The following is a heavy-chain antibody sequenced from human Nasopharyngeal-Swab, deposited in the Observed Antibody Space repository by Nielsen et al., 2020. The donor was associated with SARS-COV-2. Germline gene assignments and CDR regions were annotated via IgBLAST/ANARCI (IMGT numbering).Heavy chain of an antibody. Sequence: PGKGLEWIGSIYYSGSTNSNPSLKSRVTMSVDTSKNQFSLNLGSVTAADTAVYYCARGDSDSPDYSPRVFDYWGQGSLVTVSS. V-gene: IGHV4-39*07. D-gene: IGHD3-22*01. CDR2: IYYSGST. CDR3: ARGDSDSPDYSPRVFDY. J-gene: IGHJ4*02.